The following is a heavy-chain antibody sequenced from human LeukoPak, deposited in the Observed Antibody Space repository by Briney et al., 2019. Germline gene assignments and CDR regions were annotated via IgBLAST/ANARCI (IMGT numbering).Heavy chain of an antibody. J-gene: IGHJ6*03. V-gene: IGHV3-15*01. D-gene: IGHD2-2*01. Sequence: GGSLRLSCGASGFEFSKAWVTWVRQAPGKGLEWVGRIKSNSDGGTTEYAPPVNGRFTISKDDSKNTVYLQMSSLTNEYTAVYYCTTEGCSNSRCYGYYYYYYIDVWGKGTTVIVSS. CDR2: IKSNSDGGTT. CDR1: GFEFSKAW. CDR3: TTEGCSNSRCYGYYYYYYIDV.